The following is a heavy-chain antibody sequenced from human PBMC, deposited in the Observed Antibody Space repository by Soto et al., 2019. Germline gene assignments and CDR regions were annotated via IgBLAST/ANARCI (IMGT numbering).Heavy chain of an antibody. D-gene: IGHD3-3*01. CDR1: GGSFSGYY. CDR2: INHSGST. Sequence: PSETLSLTCAVYGGSFSGYYWSWIRQPPGKGLEWIGEINHSGSTNYNPSLKSRVTISVDTSKNQFSLKLSSVTAADTAVYYCARGGFDFGVVKNYYYYYMDVWGKGTTVTVSS. J-gene: IGHJ6*03. V-gene: IGHV4-34*01. CDR3: ARGGFDFGVVKNYYYYYMDV.